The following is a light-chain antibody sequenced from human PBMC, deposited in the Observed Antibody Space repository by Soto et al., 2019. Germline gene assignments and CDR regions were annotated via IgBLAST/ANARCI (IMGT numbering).Light chain of an antibody. CDR1: SSDVGGYNY. V-gene: IGLV2-8*02. Sequence: QSALTQPASVSRAPGQSITISCTGTSSDVGGYNYVSWYQQHPGKAPKLMIYEVSKRPSGVPDRFSGSKSGNTASLTVSGLQAEDEADYYCNSYAGSNNWVFGGGTKVTVL. CDR3: NSYAGSNNWV. J-gene: IGLJ3*02. CDR2: EVS.